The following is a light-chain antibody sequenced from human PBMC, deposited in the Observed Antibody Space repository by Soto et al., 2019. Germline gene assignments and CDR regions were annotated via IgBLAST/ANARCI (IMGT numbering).Light chain of an antibody. CDR2: EGN. CDR3: CSYAGSSTLGV. V-gene: IGLV2-23*01. J-gene: IGLJ3*02. Sequence: QSALTQPASVSGSPGQSITISCTGTSSDVGSYSLVSWYQQYPGKTPKLIIYEGNQRPSGVSYRFSGSKSGNTASLTISGLQAEDEGDYYCCSYAGSSTLGVFGGGTKLTVL. CDR1: SSDVGSYSL.